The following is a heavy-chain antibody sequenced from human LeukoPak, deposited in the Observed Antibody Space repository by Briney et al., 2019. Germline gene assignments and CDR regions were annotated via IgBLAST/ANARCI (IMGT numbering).Heavy chain of an antibody. J-gene: IGHJ4*02. D-gene: IGHD6-13*01. Sequence: PGESLRLSCAASGFIFSSYWMAWVRQAPGKGLEWVANIRQDGTEKNYVDSAKGRFTISRDNAKKSLYLQMNSLRVEDTALYYCTRDSAAAGDYWGQGTQVTVSS. V-gene: IGHV3-7*01. CDR3: TRDSAAAGDY. CDR1: GFIFSSYW. CDR2: IRQDGTEK.